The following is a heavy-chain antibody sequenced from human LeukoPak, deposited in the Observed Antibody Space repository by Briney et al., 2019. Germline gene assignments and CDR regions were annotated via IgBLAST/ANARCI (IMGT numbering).Heavy chain of an antibody. Sequence: PGGSLRLSCAASGFTFSNYWMHWVRQAPGKGPVWVSRINSDGLITNYADSVKGRFTVSRDNPKNTLYLQMNSLRVEDTAVYYCARVSREGYWGQGTLVTVSS. J-gene: IGHJ4*02. D-gene: IGHD1-26*01. CDR1: GFTFSNYW. CDR3: ARVSREGY. CDR2: INSDGLIT. V-gene: IGHV3-74*01.